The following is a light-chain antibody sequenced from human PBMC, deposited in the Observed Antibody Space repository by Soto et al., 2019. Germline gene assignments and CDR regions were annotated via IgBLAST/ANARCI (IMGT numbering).Light chain of an antibody. CDR1: SSDIGTYNY. CDR3: NSYASSNSLI. J-gene: IGLJ2*01. V-gene: IGLV2-14*01. CDR2: EVS. Sequence: QSALTQPASVSGSLGQSITISCTGTSSDIGTYNYVSWYQQHPGKAPKLIIYEVSYRPSGVSNRFSASKSANTASLTISGLQAEDEADYYCNSYASSNSLIFGGGTKL.